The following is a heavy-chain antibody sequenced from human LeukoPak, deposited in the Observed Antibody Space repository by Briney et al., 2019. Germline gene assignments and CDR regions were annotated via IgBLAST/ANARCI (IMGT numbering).Heavy chain of an antibody. J-gene: IGHJ4*02. D-gene: IGHD3-22*01. V-gene: IGHV3-23*01. CDR3: ANDRPNYYDSSGHYYRRDGDY. CDR1: GFTFSSYA. CDR2: VSGSGGYT. Sequence: GGSLRLSCAASGFTFSSYAMSWVRQAPGKGLEWVSSVSGSGGYTYYAGSVKGRFTISRDNSKNTLYLQMNSLRAEDTAIYYCANDRPNYYDSSGHYYRRDGDYWGQGTLVTVSS.